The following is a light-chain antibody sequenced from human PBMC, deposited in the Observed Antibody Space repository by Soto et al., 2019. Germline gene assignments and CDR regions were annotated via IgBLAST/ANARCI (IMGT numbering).Light chain of an antibody. J-gene: IGLJ2*01. V-gene: IGLV2-14*01. CDR1: SSDIGTYDY. CDR2: DVT. Sequence: QSVLTQPASVSGSPGQSITISCTGTSSDIGTYDYVSWYQQSPGKAPKLLISDVTHRPSGVSSRFSGSKSGNTASLTIAGLKAEDEADYYCSSYTGTSNVVAFGGGTKLTVL. CDR3: SSYTGTSNVVA.